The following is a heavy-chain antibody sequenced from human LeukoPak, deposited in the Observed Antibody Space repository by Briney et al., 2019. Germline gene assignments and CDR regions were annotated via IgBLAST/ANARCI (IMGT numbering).Heavy chain of an antibody. D-gene: IGHD3-3*01. CDR2: INPNSGGT. Sequence: ASVKVSCKASGYTFTSYYMHWVRQAPGQGLEWMGWINPNSGGTNYAQKFQGWVTMTRDTSTSTAYMELRSLRSDDTAVYYCGVGIRRFLEWLLYLDYWGQGTLVTVSS. CDR1: GYTFTSYY. J-gene: IGHJ4*02. CDR3: GVGIRRFLEWLLYLDY. V-gene: IGHV1-2*04.